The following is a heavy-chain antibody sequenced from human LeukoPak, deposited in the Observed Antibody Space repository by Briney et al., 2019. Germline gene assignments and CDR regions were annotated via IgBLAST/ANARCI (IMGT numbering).Heavy chain of an antibody. CDR3: ARAGYTRGRRGGGPGY. D-gene: IGHD6-19*01. J-gene: IGHJ4*02. Sequence: ASVKVSCKASGYTFTSYDIDWVRQATGQGHELMGWMNPNSANTAYEQKFQGRVTMTRNTSISTANRELSSLRSEDTAVYSGARAGYTRGRRGGGPGYWGQGTLVTVSS. CDR1: GYTFTSYD. CDR2: MNPNSANT. V-gene: IGHV1-8*01.